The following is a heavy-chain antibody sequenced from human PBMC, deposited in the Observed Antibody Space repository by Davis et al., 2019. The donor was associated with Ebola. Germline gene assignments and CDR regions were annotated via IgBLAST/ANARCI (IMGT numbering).Heavy chain of an antibody. CDR2: ISYDGSNK. Sequence: PGGSLRLSCAASGFTFSNHVMHWVRQAPGKGLQWVAVISYDGSNKYYADSVKGRFTISRDNSKNTLYLQMNSLRAEDTAVYYCAREDCSNGVCYTRDAFDIWGQGTMVTVSS. J-gene: IGHJ3*02. D-gene: IGHD2-8*01. V-gene: IGHV3-30*03. CDR1: GFTFSNHV. CDR3: AREDCSNGVCYTRDAFDI.